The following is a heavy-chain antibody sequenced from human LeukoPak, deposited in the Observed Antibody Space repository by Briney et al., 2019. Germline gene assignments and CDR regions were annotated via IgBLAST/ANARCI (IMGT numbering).Heavy chain of an antibody. V-gene: IGHV1-69*05. CDR3: ARCSPGDSSNFYAVLQY. CDR2: IIPMFGTA. Sequence: ASVKVSCKASGGTFSSYEISWVRQAPGQGLEWMGGIIPMFGTAKYAQKFQGRVTITTDKSTNTAYLEISSLTSDDTAVYYCARCSPGDSSNFYAVLQYWGQGTQVTVST. J-gene: IGHJ4*02. D-gene: IGHD3-22*01. CDR1: GGTFSSYE.